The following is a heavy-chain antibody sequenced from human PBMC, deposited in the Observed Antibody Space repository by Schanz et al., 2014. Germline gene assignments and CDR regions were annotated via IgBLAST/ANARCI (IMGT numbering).Heavy chain of an antibody. J-gene: IGHJ4*02. CDR1: GVSISSFY. CDR2: IYYSGNT. V-gene: IGHV4-59*04. CDR3: AGMATVTYFDF. D-gene: IGHD4-17*01. Sequence: QVQLQESGPGLVRPSETLSLTCTVSGVSISSFYWSWIRQSPGQGLEFIGYIYYSGNTYYNPSLKSRVTMSLDTSKNQFSLKLTSVTAVDTAVYYCAGMATVTYFDFWGQGALVTVSS.